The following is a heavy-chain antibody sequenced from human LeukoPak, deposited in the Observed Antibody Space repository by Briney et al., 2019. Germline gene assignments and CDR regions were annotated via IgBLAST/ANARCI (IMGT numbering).Heavy chain of an antibody. J-gene: IGHJ5*02. D-gene: IGHD2-2*01. Sequence: GGSLRLSCAASGFTFSSYAMNWVRQAPGKGLEWVSTISGSGGSTYYADSVKGRFTISRDNSKNTLYLQMNSLRAEDTAVYYCAKCTTSTSCYWFDPWGQGTLVTVSS. CDR3: AKCTTSTSCYWFDP. CDR1: GFTFSSYA. V-gene: IGHV3-23*01. CDR2: ISGSGGST.